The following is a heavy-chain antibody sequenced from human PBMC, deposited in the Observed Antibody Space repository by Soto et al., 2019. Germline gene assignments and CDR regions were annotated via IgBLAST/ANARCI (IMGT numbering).Heavy chain of an antibody. CDR2: INHSGST. D-gene: IGHD2-15*01. J-gene: IGHJ6*03. V-gene: IGHV4-34*01. Sequence: PSETLSLTCAVYGGSFSGYYWSWIRQPPGKGLEWIGEINHSGSTNYNPSLKSRVTISVDTSKNQFSLKLSSVTAADTAVYYCARTRDQYCSGGSCYYYYYMDVWGKGTTVTVSS. CDR3: ARTRDQYCSGGSCYYYYYMDV. CDR1: GGSFSGYY.